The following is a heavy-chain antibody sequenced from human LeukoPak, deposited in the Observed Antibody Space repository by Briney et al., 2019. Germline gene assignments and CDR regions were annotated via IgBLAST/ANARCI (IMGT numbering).Heavy chain of an antibody. CDR1: GYSISSGYY. J-gene: IGHJ4*02. CDR2: FYHGRSN. CDR3: VRGGVVISSADY. Sequence: SETLSLTCAVSGYSISSGYYWGCIRPPPGKRLEWVGIFYHGRSNYYNPSLKSRFTISVDTSKNHFALALSSAAAADTAVYYCVRGGVVISSADYWGQGTLVTVSS. V-gene: IGHV4-38-2*01. D-gene: IGHD3-3*01.